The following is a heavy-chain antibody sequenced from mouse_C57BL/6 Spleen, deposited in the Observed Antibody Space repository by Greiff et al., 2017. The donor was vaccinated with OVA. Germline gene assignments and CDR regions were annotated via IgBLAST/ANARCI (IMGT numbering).Heavy chain of an antibody. CDR3: ARPPQASYAMDY. J-gene: IGHJ4*01. D-gene: IGHD3-2*02. CDR1: GYTFTSYW. V-gene: IGHV1-50*01. Sequence: QVQLQQPGAELVKPGASVKLSCKASGYTFTSYWMQWVKQRPGQGLEWIGEIDPSDSYTNYNQQFKGKATLTVDTSSSTAYMQLSSLTSEDSAVYYCARPPQASYAMDYWGQGTSVTVSS. CDR2: IDPSDSYT.